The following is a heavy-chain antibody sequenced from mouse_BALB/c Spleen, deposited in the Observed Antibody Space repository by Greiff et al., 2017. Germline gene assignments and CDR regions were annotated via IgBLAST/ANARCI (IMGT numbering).Heavy chain of an antibody. D-gene: IGHD2-3*01. J-gene: IGHJ2*01. Sequence: EVKLVESGGGLVQPGGSLRLSCAPSGFTFTDYYMSWVRQPPGKALEWLGFIRNKANGYTTEYSASVKGRFTISRDNSQSILYLQMNTLRAEDSATYYCARDGYYYFDYWGQGTTLTVSS. CDR3: ARDGYYYFDY. CDR2: IRNKANGYTT. V-gene: IGHV7-3*02. CDR1: GFTFTDYY.